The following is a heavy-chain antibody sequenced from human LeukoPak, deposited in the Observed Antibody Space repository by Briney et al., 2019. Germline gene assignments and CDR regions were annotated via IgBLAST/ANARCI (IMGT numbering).Heavy chain of an antibody. D-gene: IGHD5-18*01. CDR3: ARGGYSYGYPY. J-gene: IGHJ4*02. Sequence: LAGGSLRLSCAASGFTFSSYWMHWVRQAPGKGLVWVSRINSDGSSTSYADSVKGRFTISRDNAKNTLYLQMNSLRAEDTAVYYCARGGYSYGYPYWGQGTLVTVSS. V-gene: IGHV3-74*01. CDR2: INSDGSST. CDR1: GFTFSSYW.